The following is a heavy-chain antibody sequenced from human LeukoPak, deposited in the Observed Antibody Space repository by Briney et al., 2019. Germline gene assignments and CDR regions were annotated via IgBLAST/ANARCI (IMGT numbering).Heavy chain of an antibody. V-gene: IGHV4-30-2*01. CDR1: GGSISSGGYS. CDR3: ARGDSSGYYGAYYFDY. CDR2: SYHSGST. Sequence: SEPLSLTFAVSGGSISSGGYSWSWIRQPPGKGLVWIGYSYHSGSTYYNPSLKSRVTISVDRSKNQFSLKLSSVTAADTAVYYCARGDSSGYYGAYYFDYWGQGTLVTVSS. J-gene: IGHJ4*02. D-gene: IGHD3-22*01.